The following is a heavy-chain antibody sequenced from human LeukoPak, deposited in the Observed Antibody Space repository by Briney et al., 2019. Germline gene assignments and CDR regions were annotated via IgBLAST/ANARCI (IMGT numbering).Heavy chain of an antibody. D-gene: IGHD5-12*01. Sequence: PSETLSLTCSVSGGSISTYYWSWIRQPPGKELAWIGYIYYKGSTNYNPSLKSRVTISVDPSRNQFSLKLTSVTAADTAVYYCARGDLAIVATIPVDWGQGTLVSVSS. CDR1: GGSISTYY. J-gene: IGHJ4*02. V-gene: IGHV4-59*01. CDR2: IYYKGST. CDR3: ARGDLAIVATIPVD.